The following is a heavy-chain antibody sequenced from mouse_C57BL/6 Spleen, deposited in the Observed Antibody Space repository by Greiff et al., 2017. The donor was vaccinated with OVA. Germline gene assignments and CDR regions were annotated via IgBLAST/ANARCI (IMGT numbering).Heavy chain of an antibody. V-gene: IGHV1-81*01. J-gene: IGHJ1*03. CDR3: ARSGGSSSHWYFDV. Sequence: QVQLQQSGAELARPGASVKLSCKASGYTFTSYGISWVKQRTGQGLEWIGEIYPRSGNTYYNEKFKGKATLIADKSSSTAYMELRSLTSEDSAVYFCARSGGSSSHWYFDVWGTGTTVTVSS. CDR1: GYTFTSYG. CDR2: IYPRSGNT. D-gene: IGHD1-1*01.